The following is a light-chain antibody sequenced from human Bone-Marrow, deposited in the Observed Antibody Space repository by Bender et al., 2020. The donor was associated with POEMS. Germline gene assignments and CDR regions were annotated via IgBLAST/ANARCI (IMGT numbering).Light chain of an antibody. CDR3: CSYASDSSYV. V-gene: IGLV2-23*01. CDR2: DGT. J-gene: IGLJ1*01. Sequence: QSALTQPASVSGSPGQSITISCTGTSSNVGRYYLVSWYQQHPGKAPQLMIYDGTKRPSGVSTRFSGSKSDNTASLTISGLQAEDEADYYCCSYASDSSYVFGTGTKVTVL. CDR1: SSNVGRYYL.